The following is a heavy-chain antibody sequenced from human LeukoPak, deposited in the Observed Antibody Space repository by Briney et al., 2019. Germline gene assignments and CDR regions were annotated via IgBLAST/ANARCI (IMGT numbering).Heavy chain of an antibody. CDR2: ISGSGRSI. D-gene: IGHD4-23*01. CDR3: AKTTAVATPPLYFQN. V-gene: IGHV3-23*01. J-gene: IGHJ1*01. Sequence: PGGSLRFSCAASGFTFSSYAMSWVRQAPGKGLEWVSSISGSGRSIYYADSVKGRFTISRDSSKNTLYLQMNSLRAEDTAVYYCAKTTAVATPPLYFQNWGQGTLVTVSS. CDR1: GFTFSSYA.